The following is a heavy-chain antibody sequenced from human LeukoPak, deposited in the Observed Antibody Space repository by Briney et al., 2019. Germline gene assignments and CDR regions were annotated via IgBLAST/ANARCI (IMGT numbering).Heavy chain of an antibody. V-gene: IGHV3-23*01. Sequence: GGSLRLSCTESGFTFSSYALAWVRQAPGKGLEWLAAVTSRGVGTYYAESVKGRLTISRDNSKNTIYLQMNSLRAEDTAIYYCGSDPNGDDVGASGYWGRGTLVTVSS. CDR1: GFTFSSYA. J-gene: IGHJ4*01. D-gene: IGHD4-17*01. CDR3: GSDPNGDDVGASGY. CDR2: VTSRGVGT.